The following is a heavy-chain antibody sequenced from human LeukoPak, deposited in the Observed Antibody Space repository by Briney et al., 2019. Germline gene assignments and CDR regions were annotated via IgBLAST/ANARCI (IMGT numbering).Heavy chain of an antibody. V-gene: IGHV4-59*01. CDR3: ARQDTAMVYFDY. D-gene: IGHD5-18*01. CDR2: IYYSGST. Sequence: SETLSLTCTVSGGSISSYYWSWIRQPPGKGLEWVGYIYYSGSTNYNPSLKSRVTISVDTSKNQFSLKLSSVTAADTAVYYCARQDTAMVYFDYWGQGTLVTVSS. CDR1: GGSISSYY. J-gene: IGHJ4*02.